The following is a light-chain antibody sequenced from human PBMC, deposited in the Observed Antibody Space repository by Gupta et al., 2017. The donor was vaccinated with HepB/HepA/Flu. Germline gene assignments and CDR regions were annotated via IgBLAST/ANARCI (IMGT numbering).Light chain of an antibody. J-gene: IGKJ4*01. CDR1: QSVSSNF. V-gene: IGKV3-20*01. CDR3: QNDSLSST. Sequence: IVLTQSPGALSLSPGERATLSCRASQSVSSNFLAWYQQKPGQAPRLLIYGASRRASGIPDRFIGSGSGKDFTLASRRREPEDFAVYYWQNDSLSSTFGGGTKVEIK. CDR2: GAS.